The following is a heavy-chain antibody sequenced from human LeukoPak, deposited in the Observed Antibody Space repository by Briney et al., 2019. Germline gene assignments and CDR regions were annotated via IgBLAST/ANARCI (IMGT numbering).Heavy chain of an antibody. Sequence: HPGGSLRLSCAASGFTFSSYAMNWVRQAPGKGLEWVSGISGSGDSTFYADSVKGRFTISRDNSKNTLYLQMNSLRAEDTAVYYCAKDQSLIAVAGTIDYWGQGTLVTVSS. V-gene: IGHV3-23*01. CDR2: ISGSGDST. CDR1: GFTFSSYA. D-gene: IGHD6-19*01. CDR3: AKDQSLIAVAGTIDY. J-gene: IGHJ4*02.